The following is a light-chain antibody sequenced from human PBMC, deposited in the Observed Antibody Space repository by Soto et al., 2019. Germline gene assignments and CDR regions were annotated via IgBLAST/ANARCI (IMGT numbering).Light chain of an antibody. CDR3: QQLNSYPLT. CDR1: QGISSY. Sequence: IQLTQSPSFLSASVGDRVTITCRASQGISSYLAWYQQKPGKAPKLLIYAASTLQSGVPSRFSGSGSETEFTLTISSLQPEDFATHYCQQLNSYPLTFGPGTNVHIK. CDR2: AAS. V-gene: IGKV1-9*01. J-gene: IGKJ3*01.